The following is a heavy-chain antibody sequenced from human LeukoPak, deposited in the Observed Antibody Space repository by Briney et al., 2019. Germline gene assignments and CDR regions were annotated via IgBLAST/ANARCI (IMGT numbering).Heavy chain of an antibody. Sequence: PSETLSLTCAVYGGSFSGYYWSWIRQPLGKGLEWIGDISHSGSTNCNPSLKSRVTISVDTSKNQFSLRLNSVTAADTAVYYCARGGYSYKDWGQGNLVTVSS. CDR3: ARGGYSYKD. CDR1: GGSFSGYY. J-gene: IGHJ4*02. CDR2: ISHSGST. V-gene: IGHV4-34*01. D-gene: IGHD5-18*01.